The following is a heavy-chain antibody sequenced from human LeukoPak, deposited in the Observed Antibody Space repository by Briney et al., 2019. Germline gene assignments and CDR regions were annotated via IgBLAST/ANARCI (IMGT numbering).Heavy chain of an antibody. CDR3: ARSDVGYSYGLYGDYFDY. V-gene: IGHV1-69*13. D-gene: IGHD5-18*01. CDR1: GGTFSSYA. J-gene: IGHJ4*02. Sequence: GASVKVSCKASGGTFSSYAISWVRQAPGQGLEWMGGIIPIFGTANYAQKFQGRVTITANESTSTAYMELSSLRSEDMAVYYCARSDVGYSYGLYGDYFDYWGQGTLVTVSS. CDR2: IIPIFGTA.